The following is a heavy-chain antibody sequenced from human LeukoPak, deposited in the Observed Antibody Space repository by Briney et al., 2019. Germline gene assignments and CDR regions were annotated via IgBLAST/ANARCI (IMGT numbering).Heavy chain of an antibody. Sequence: SETLSLTCTVPGGSISSSSYYWGWIRQPPGKGLEWIGHIYYSGGTYYNPSLKSRVIISVDTSKNQFSLKLSSVTAADTAVYYCARLGAAAGRFDYWGQGTLVTVSS. D-gene: IGHD6-13*01. J-gene: IGHJ4*02. CDR1: GGSISSSSYY. CDR3: ARLGAAAGRFDY. CDR2: IYYSGGT. V-gene: IGHV4-39*01.